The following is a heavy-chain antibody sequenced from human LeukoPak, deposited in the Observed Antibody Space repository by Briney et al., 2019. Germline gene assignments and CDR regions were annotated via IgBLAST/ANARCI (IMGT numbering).Heavy chain of an antibody. CDR3: AKTRWYGNNPFDY. V-gene: IGHV3-23*01. D-gene: IGHD1/OR15-1a*01. CDR1: GFTFSSYA. J-gene: IGHJ4*02. Sequence: GRSLRLSCAASGFTFSSYAMHWVRQAPGKGLEWVSAISGSGGSTYYADSVKGRFTISRDNSKNTLYLQMNSLRAEDTAVYYCAKTRWYGNNPFDYWGQGTLVTVSS. CDR2: ISGSGGST.